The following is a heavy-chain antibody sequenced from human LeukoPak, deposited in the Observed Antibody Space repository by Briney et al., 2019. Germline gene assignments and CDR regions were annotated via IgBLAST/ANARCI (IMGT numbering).Heavy chain of an antibody. V-gene: IGHV1-69*13. D-gene: IGHD3-22*01. CDR1: GYAFTTYA. CDR2: IIPIFGTA. Sequence: SVKVSCKASGYAFTTYAMNWVRQAPGQGLEWMGGIIPIFGTANYAQKFQGRVTITADESTSTAYMELSSLRSEDTAVYYCARSYYYDSSGYYHWGQGTLVTVSS. CDR3: ARSYYYDSSGYYH. J-gene: IGHJ5*02.